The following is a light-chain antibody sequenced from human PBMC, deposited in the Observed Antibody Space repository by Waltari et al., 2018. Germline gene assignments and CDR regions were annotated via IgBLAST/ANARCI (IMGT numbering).Light chain of an antibody. CDR2: DVN. V-gene: IGLV2-14*03. Sequence: QSALTQPASVSGSPGQSITISCTGTSSDVGGYNFVSWYQHHPGKAPKLLIYDVNNLPSGVSFRFSGSNSGNTASLTISGLQAEDEADYYCSSYTSSTSVVFGGGTQLTVL. J-gene: IGLJ2*01. CDR1: SSDVGGYNF. CDR3: SSYTSSTSVV.